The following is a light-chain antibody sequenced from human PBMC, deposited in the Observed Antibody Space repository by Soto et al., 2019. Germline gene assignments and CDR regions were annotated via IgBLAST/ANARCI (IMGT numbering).Light chain of an antibody. CDR2: CAS. J-gene: IGKJ4*01. V-gene: IGKV3-15*01. CDR3: QQYNNWPPLT. Sequence: DIGVTQSPATLSVCPGVRDPLCSLARQRVSYNLTLYQQNRCHAPRLLLYCASTRANGIPARFSGSGSGTEFTLTIISLQSEDFAVYYCQQYNNWPPLTFGGGTKVQIK. CDR1: QRVSYN.